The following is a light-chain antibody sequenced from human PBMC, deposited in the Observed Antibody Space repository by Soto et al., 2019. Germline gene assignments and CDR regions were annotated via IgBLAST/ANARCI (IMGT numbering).Light chain of an antibody. CDR1: RSIYSY. CDR2: SAS. V-gene: IGKV1-39*01. Sequence: DIQMTQSPSSLSASVGDRVTITCRASRSIYSYLHWYQQKPGKAPKLLISSASSLQSGVPSRFSGIGSGTDFTLTISSLQPEDFVTYYCLQTYSSPQTFGQGTRLENK. J-gene: IGKJ5*01. CDR3: LQTYSSPQT.